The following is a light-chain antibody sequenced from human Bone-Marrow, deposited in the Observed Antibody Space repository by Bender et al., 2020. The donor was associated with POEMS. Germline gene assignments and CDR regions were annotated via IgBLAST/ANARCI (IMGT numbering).Light chain of an antibody. CDR1: SSKFGSYP. Sequence: QSVLTQPPSASGTPGQRVTISCSGSSSKFGSYPVNWYQQLPGAAPKLVTFNNSQRPSGVPDRFSGSNSGTSASLASSGLLSDDEADFYCATWDDSLNGWVFGGGTKLTVL. CDR3: ATWDDSLNGWV. CDR2: NNS. V-gene: IGLV1-44*01. J-gene: IGLJ3*02.